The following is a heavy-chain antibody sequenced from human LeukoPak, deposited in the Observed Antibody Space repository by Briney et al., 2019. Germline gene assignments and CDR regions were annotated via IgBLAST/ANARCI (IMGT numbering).Heavy chain of an antibody. D-gene: IGHD5-12*01. CDR3: AREVGYSGYDQIDY. CDR2: IYYSGST. V-gene: IGHV4-39*07. J-gene: IGHJ4*02. Sequence: PSQTLSLTCIVSGDSISSDDSYWSWIRQPPGKGLEWIGSIYYSGSTYYNPSLKSRVTISVDTSKNQFSLKLSSVTAADTAVYYCAREVGYSGYDQIDYWGQGTLVTVSS. CDR1: GDSISSDDSY.